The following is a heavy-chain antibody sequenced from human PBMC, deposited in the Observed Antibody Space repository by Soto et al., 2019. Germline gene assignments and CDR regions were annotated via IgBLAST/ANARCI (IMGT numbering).Heavy chain of an antibody. CDR3: ARHPAQSPLGYFWFDP. V-gene: IGHV4-59*08. CDR2: IYYSGST. D-gene: IGHD3-22*01. CDR1: GGSISSYY. J-gene: IGHJ5*02. Sequence: SETLSLTCTVSGGSISSYYWSWIRQPPGKGLEWIGYIYYSGSTNYNPSLKSRVTISVDTSKNQFSLKLSSVTAADTAVYYCARHPAQSPLGYFWFDPWGQGILVTVSS.